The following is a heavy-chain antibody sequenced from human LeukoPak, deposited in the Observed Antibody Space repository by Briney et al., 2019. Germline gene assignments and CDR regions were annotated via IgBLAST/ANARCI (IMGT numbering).Heavy chain of an antibody. D-gene: IGHD2-21*01. J-gene: IGHJ3*02. V-gene: IGHV3-30*04. CDR1: GFTFSTYA. CDR2: MSNDGRYE. CDR3: AREGRRDCAFDI. Sequence: GRSLRLSCAASGFTFSTYAMHWVRQAPGKGLEWVAVMSNDGRYEHYADSLKDRFTISRDNSKNTLYLQMNSLRAEDTAVYYCAREGRRDCAFDIRGQGTMVTVSS.